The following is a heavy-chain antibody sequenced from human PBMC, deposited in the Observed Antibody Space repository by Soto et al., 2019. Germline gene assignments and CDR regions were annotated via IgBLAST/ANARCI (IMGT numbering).Heavy chain of an antibody. CDR1: GFIFSNFA. J-gene: IGHJ4*02. D-gene: IGHD3-10*01. CDR3: ARNPISHFDIITFGY. CDR2: ISDSGGST. Sequence: GGSLRLSCAASGFIFSNFALSWVRQVPGKGLEWVSGISDSGGSTYYADSVKGRFTISRDNSKNTLYLQMNTLRAEDTAVYYCARNPISHFDIITFGYWGQGTLVTVSS. V-gene: IGHV3-23*01.